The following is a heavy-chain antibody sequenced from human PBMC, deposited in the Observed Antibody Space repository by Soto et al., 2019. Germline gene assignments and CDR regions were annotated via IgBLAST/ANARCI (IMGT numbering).Heavy chain of an antibody. CDR3: TRQSTVMTPFDS. CDR2: IYPGVYDT. Sequence: EVQLAQSGAEVKKPGESLKISCKASGYSFTSFWIGWVRQRPGKGLEWMGIIYPGVYDTRYSPSFQGQVTISADKSISTAYLQWSSLKASDTAIYYCTRQSTVMTPFDSWGQGTLVTVSS. D-gene: IGHD2-21*02. J-gene: IGHJ4*02. V-gene: IGHV5-51*01. CDR1: GYSFTSFW.